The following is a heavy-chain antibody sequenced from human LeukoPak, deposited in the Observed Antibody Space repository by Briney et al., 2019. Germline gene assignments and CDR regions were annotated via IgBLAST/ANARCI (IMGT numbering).Heavy chain of an antibody. J-gene: IGHJ4*02. D-gene: IGHD6-13*01. Sequence: GGSLRLSCAASGFTFNTYTMNWVRQAPGKGLEWVATVSGSGDRMYHADSVKGRFTISRDNSKNTIYLQMNSLRAEDTALYYCAKAAAAPGFDFWGQGTLVTVSS. V-gene: IGHV3-23*01. CDR2: VSGSGDRM. CDR3: AKAAAAPGFDF. CDR1: GFTFNTYT.